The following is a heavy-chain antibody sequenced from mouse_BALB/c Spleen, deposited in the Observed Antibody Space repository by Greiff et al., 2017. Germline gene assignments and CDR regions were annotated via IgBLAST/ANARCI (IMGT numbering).Heavy chain of an antibody. CDR3: ARSAVDYEFDY. CDR1: GYSITSDYA. Sequence: EVKLQESGPGLVKPSQSLSLTCTVTGYSITSDYAWNWIRQFPGNKLEWMGYISYSGSTSYNPSLKSRISITRDTSKNQFFLQLNSVTTEDTATYYCARSAVDYEFDYWGQGTTLTVSS. CDR2: ISYSGST. D-gene: IGHD2-4*01. J-gene: IGHJ2*01. V-gene: IGHV3-2*02.